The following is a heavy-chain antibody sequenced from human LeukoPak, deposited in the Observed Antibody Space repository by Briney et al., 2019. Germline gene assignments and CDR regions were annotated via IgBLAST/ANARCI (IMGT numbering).Heavy chain of an antibody. CDR1: GFNFSDYG. Sequence: GGSLRLSCAASGFNFSDYGMHWVRQAPGKGLEWVTVIWYDGNRKYYADSVKGRFTISRDNSKNTLYLQMNSLRAEDTAVYYCVRVEKSTAGIFDYWGQGTLVTVSS. J-gene: IGHJ4*02. CDR2: IWYDGNRK. D-gene: IGHD6-13*01. CDR3: VRVEKSTAGIFDY. V-gene: IGHV3-33*01.